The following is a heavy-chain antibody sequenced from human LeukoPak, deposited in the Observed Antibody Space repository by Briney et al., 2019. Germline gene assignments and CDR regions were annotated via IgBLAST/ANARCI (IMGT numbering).Heavy chain of an antibody. D-gene: IGHD6-19*01. CDR3: ARHGGTSDWSLGWFDP. J-gene: IGHJ5*02. CDR2: IYYSGST. Sequence: SETLSLTCTVSGGSISSGSYYWSWIRQPAGKGLEWIGYIYYSGSTNYNPSLKSRVTISVDTSKNQFSLKLSSVTAADTAIYYCARHGGTSDWSLGWFDPWGQGTLVTVSS. V-gene: IGHV4-61*10. CDR1: GGSISSGSYY.